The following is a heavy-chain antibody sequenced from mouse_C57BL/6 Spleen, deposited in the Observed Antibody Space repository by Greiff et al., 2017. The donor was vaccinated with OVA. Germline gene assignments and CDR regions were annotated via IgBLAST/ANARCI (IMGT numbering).Heavy chain of an antibody. V-gene: IGHV1-15*01. CDR2: IDPETGGT. D-gene: IGHD3-1*01. CDR1: GYTFTDYE. J-gene: IGHJ4*01. Sequence: QVQLKESGAELVRPGASVTLSCKASGYTFTDYEMHWVKQTPVHGLEWIGAIDPETGGTAYNQKFKGKAILTADKSSSTAYMELRSLTSEDSAVYYCTRGDGHYYAMDYWGQGTSVTVSS. CDR3: TRGDGHYYAMDY.